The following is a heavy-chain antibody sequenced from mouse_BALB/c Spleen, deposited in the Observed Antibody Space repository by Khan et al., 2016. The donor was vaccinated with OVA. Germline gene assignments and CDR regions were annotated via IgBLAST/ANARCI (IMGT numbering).Heavy chain of an antibody. V-gene: IGHV3-2*02. CDR2: ISYSGNT. D-gene: IGHD2-10*02. J-gene: IGHJ2*01. CDR3: ARMYGGDFDY. CDR1: GYSITSDYA. Sequence: EVQLQESGPGLVKPSQSLSLTCTVTGYSITSDYAWNWIRQFPGNKLEWMGYISYSGNTKYNPSLKSRISITRDTSKNQFFLQLKSVTTEDTATYYCARMYGGDFDYWGQGTTLTVSS.